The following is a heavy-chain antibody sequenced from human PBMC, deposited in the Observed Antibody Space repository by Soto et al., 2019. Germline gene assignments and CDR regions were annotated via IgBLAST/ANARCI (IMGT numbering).Heavy chain of an antibody. CDR3: ARHGGYGAFDI. D-gene: IGHD5-12*01. Sequence: GSLRLSCAASGFTFSSYEMNWVRQAPGKGLEWVSYISSSGSTIYYADSVKGRFTISRDNAKNSLYLQMNSLRAGDTAVYYCARHGGYGAFDIWGQGTMVTVSS. V-gene: IGHV3-48*03. CDR1: GFTFSSYE. J-gene: IGHJ3*02. CDR2: ISSSGSTI.